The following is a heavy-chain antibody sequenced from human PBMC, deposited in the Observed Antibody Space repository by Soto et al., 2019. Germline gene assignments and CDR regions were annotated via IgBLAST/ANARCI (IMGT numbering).Heavy chain of an antibody. Sequence: PGESLKISCQGSGYTFTNHWITCVLQMPGKGLEWMGRINPSDSHTNYSPSFQGHVTMSVDKSISTAYLQWSSLKASDTAMYYCARHASYYVSSGYFGTYWGQGTLVTVSS. CDR2: INPSDSHT. CDR3: ARHASYYVSSGYFGTY. J-gene: IGHJ4*02. CDR1: GYTFTNHW. V-gene: IGHV5-10-1*01. D-gene: IGHD3-22*01.